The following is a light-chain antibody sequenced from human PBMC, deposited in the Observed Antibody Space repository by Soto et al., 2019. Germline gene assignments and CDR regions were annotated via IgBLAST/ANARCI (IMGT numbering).Light chain of an antibody. V-gene: IGKV3-11*01. Sequence: EIALTQSPATLSLAPGERATLSCRASQSIGNYLGWYQQKPGQAPRLLIYDASSRATGIPARFSGSGSGTDFTLTISSLEPEDFAIYYCQQRSNCPVTCGLGTRLEIK. CDR3: QQRSNCPVT. CDR1: QSIGNY. CDR2: DAS. J-gene: IGKJ5*01.